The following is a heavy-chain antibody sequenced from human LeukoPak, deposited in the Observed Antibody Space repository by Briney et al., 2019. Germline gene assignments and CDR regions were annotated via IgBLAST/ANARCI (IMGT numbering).Heavy chain of an antibody. Sequence: PGGSLRLSCAASGFIFSSYAMSWVRQAPGKGLEWVSALSGSGGNTYYADSEKGQFTISRDNSKSTLYLQMNSLRGDDTAVYYCAKDRMKWRVAAASIEYWGRGTLDPVST. D-gene: IGHD2-2*01. CDR3: AKDRMKWRVAAASIEY. CDR2: LSGSGGNT. V-gene: IGHV3-23*01. CDR1: GFIFSSYA. J-gene: IGHJ4*02.